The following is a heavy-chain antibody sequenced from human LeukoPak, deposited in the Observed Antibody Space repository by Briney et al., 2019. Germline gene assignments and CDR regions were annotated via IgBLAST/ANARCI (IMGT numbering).Heavy chain of an antibody. J-gene: IGHJ4*02. CDR3: ARAGSGYSLYDY. V-gene: IGHV4-59*01. CDR1: GGSISTYY. D-gene: IGHD3-22*01. CDR2: IYNSGYT. Sequence: SETLSLTCTVSGGSISTYYWSWIRQPPGKGLEWIGYIYNSGYTNYNPSLKSRVTISVDTSKNQFSLKLSSVTAADTAVYYCARAGSGYSLYDYWGQGTLVTVSS.